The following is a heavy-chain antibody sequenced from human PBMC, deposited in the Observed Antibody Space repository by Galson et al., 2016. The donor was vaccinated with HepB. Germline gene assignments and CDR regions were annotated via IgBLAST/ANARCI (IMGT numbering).Heavy chain of an antibody. CDR3: TTSESDHYDSHGHYYFVET. CDR1: NGSSSGYY. CDR2: IDHNGSP. Sequence: SETLSLTCVVYNGSSSGYYWSWIRQFPGKGLEWIGQIDHNGSPNYNPSLRSRVTISPDTSKNHFSLKLTSLTSADTAVYYCTTSESDHYDSHGHYYFVETWGQGTLVTVSS. D-gene: IGHD3-22*01. J-gene: IGHJ5*02. V-gene: IGHV4-34*01.